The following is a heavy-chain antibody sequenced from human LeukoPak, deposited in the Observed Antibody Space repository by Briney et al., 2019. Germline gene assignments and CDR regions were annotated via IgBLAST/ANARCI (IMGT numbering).Heavy chain of an antibody. CDR3: ATDSVMSSGCPDY. V-gene: IGHV3-74*01. CDR1: GFTFSNYW. CDR2: INGDGTRT. J-gene: IGHJ4*02. D-gene: IGHD3-22*01. Sequence: GGSLTLSCVVSGFTFSNYWMHWVRHAPGKGVVGVSRINGDGTRTTYADSVRGRFTNSRDNAKNTLYLHMNSLTAEDTAVYYCATDSVMSSGCPDYWGQGTLVTVSS.